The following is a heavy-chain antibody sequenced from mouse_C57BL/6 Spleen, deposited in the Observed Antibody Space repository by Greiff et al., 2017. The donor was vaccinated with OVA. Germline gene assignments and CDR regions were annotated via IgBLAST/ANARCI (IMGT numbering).Heavy chain of an antibody. J-gene: IGHJ4*01. Sequence: VQLQQPGAELVMPGASVKLSCKASGYTFTSYWMHWVKQRPGQGLEWIGEIDPSDSYTNYNQKFKGKSTLTVDKSSSTAYMQLSSLTSEDSAVYYCARWGPMDYWGQGTSVTVSS. CDR2: IDPSDSYT. CDR3: ARWGPMDY. V-gene: IGHV1-69*01. CDR1: GYTFTSYW.